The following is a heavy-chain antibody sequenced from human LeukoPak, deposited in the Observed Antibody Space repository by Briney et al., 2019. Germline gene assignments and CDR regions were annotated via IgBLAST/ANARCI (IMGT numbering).Heavy chain of an antibody. D-gene: IGHD3-3*01. J-gene: IGHJ4*02. CDR2: ISGSGGST. Sequence: GGSLRLSCAASGFIFSRAWMSWIRQAPGKGLEWVSAISGSGGSTYYADSVKGRFTISRDNSKNTLYLQMNSLRAEDTAVYYCAKISFFTYYDFWSGYPIDYWGQGTLVTVSS. CDR1: GFIFSRAW. CDR3: AKISFFTYYDFWSGYPIDY. V-gene: IGHV3-23*01.